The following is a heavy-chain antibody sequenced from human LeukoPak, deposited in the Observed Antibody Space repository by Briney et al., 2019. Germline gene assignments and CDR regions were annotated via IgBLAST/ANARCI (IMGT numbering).Heavy chain of an antibody. V-gene: IGHV2-5*02. CDR2: IYWDDDK. CDR3: AHLTTYSSGPSFDY. D-gene: IGHD6-19*01. J-gene: IGHJ4*02. Sequence: SGPTLVNPTQTLTLTCTFSGFSLSTSGVGVAWIRQPPGKALEWLALIYWDDDKRYSPSLKSRLTITKDTSRNQVVLTMTNMDPVDTATYSCAHLTTYSSGPSFDYWGQGTLVTVSS. CDR1: GFSLSTSGVG.